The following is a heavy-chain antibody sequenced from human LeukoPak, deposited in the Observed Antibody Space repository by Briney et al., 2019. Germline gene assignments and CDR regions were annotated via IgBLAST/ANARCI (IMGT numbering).Heavy chain of an antibody. J-gene: IGHJ4*02. CDR2: ISGSGGNT. D-gene: IGHD5-18*01. CDR3: AKGGSGYSYGDIDY. V-gene: IGHV3-23*01. CDR1: GSTFSSYA. Sequence: PGGSLRLSCAASGSTFSSYAMSWVRQAPGKGLEWVSAISGSGGNTYYADSVKGRFTISRDNSKNTLYLQMNSLRAEDTAVYYCAKGGSGYSYGDIDYWGQGTLVTVSS.